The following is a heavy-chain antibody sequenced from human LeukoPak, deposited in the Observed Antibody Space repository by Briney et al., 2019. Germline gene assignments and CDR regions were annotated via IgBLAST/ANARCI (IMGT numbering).Heavy chain of an antibody. CDR1: GGTFSSYA. CDR3: ATIDYYDSSGYPNEGGY. D-gene: IGHD3-22*01. CDR2: IIPIFGIA. J-gene: IGHJ4*02. V-gene: IGHV1-69*04. Sequence: AVKVSCKASGGTFSSYAICWVRQAPGQGLEWMGRIIPIFGIANYAQKFQGRVTITADKSASTAYMELSSLRSEDTAVYYCATIDYYDSSGYPNEGGYWGQGTLVTVSS.